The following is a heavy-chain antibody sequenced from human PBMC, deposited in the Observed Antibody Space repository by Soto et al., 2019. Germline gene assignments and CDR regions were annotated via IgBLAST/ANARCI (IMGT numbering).Heavy chain of an antibody. CDR3: TTDSRTTLPEIRFDY. Sequence: PGGSLRLSCAASGFPFNNVWINWVRQVPGKGLEWVGRVKSKADGGSGDYAAPVKGRFVVSRDDSKDIVYLQMNSLKIEDTGVYYCTTDSRTTLPEIRFDYWGHGTQVTVSS. J-gene: IGHJ4*01. CDR1: GFPFNNVW. D-gene: IGHD1-26*01. CDR2: VKSKADGGSG. V-gene: IGHV3-15*07.